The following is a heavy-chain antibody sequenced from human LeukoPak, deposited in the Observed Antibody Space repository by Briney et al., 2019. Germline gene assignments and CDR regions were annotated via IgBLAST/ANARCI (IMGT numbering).Heavy chain of an antibody. D-gene: IGHD5-24*01. V-gene: IGHV3-48*01. Sequence: GGSLRLSCVASGFTFSTYSMNWVRQAPGKGLEWISYISTGSSTIHYADPVKGRFTISRDNAENSLFLQMNSLRAEDTAVYYCANGDGDYFDYWGQGTLVTVSS. CDR1: GFTFSTYS. CDR2: ISTGSSTI. CDR3: ANGDGDYFDY. J-gene: IGHJ4*02.